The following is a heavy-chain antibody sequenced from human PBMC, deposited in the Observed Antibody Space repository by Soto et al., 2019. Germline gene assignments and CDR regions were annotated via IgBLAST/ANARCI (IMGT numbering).Heavy chain of an antibody. J-gene: IGHJ4*02. CDR1: GYTFSSFG. CDR2: ISGYNGDT. Sequence: ASVKVSCKASGYTFSSFGINWVRQAPGQGLEWVGWISGYNGDTKIAQKFQGRVTMATDTSTSTAYMEVRSLRSDDTAVYYCARDSRYGNYGAPFDYWGQGALVTVSS. V-gene: IGHV1-18*01. CDR3: ARDSRYGNYGAPFDY. D-gene: IGHD1-7*01.